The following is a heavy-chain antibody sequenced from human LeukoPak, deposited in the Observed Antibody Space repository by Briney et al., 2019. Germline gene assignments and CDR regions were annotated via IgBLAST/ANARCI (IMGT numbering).Heavy chain of an antibody. CDR2: IYHSGST. J-gene: IGHJ6*03. D-gene: IGHD4-11*01. Sequence: SETLSLTCTVSGYSISSGYYWGWIRQPPGKGLEWIGSIYHSGSTYYNPSLKSRVTISVDTSKNQFSLKLSSVTAADTAVYYCARAGGGYSNYAGYYYYMDVWGKGTTVTVSS. V-gene: IGHV4-38-2*02. CDR1: GYSISSGYY. CDR3: ARAGGGYSNYAGYYYYMDV.